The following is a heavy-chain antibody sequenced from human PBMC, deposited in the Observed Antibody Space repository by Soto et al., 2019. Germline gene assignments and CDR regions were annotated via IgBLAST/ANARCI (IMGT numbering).Heavy chain of an antibody. J-gene: IGHJ6*02. V-gene: IGHV1-69*01. Sequence: QVQLVQSGAEVKKPGSSVKVSCKASGGTFSSYAISWVRQAPGQGLEWMGGIIPIFGTANYAQKFQGRVTITADDSTSTAYMELSSLRSEDTAVYYCARARGMTTVTVPLDLSPPNYYGMDVWGQGTTVTVSS. CDR3: ARARGMTTVTVPLDLSPPNYYGMDV. D-gene: IGHD4-17*01. CDR1: GGTFSSYA. CDR2: IIPIFGTA.